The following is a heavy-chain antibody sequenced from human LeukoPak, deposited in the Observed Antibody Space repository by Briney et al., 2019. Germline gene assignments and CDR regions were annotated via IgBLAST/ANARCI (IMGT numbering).Heavy chain of an antibody. CDR1: GGSFSGYY. CDR3: ARCYYDSSGCDY. V-gene: IGHV4-34*01. J-gene: IGHJ4*02. CDR2: INHSGST. Sequence: SETLSLTCAVYGGSFSGYYWSWIRRPPGKGLEWIGEINHSGSTNYNPSLKSRVTISVDTSKNQFSLKLSSVTAADTAVYYCARCYYDSSGCDYWGQGTLVTVSS. D-gene: IGHD3-22*01.